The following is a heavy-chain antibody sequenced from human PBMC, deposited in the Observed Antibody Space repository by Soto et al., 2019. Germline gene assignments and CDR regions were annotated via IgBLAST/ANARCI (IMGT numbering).Heavy chain of an antibody. CDR1: GGSISRSSYY. CDR2: MYYSGST. CDR3: SRRAPEGFDP. V-gene: IGHV4-39*01. J-gene: IGHJ5*02. Sequence: SETLSLTCNVSGGSISRSSYYWGWIRQPPGKGLEWIGSMYYSGSTYYNPSLKSRVTISIDTPKNQLSLKLTSVTAADTAVYYCSRRAPEGFDPWGHGTLVTVSS.